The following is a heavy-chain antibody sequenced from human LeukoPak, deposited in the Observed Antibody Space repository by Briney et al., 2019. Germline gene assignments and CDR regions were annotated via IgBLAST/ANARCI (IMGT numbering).Heavy chain of an antibody. Sequence: GGSLRLSCAASGLTLSSYAMSWVRQAPGKGLEWVSAISGSGDSTYYADSVKGRFTISRDNSKDTLYLQMNSLRAEDTAVYYCARDKQGVGPTHLDYWGQGTLVTVSS. CDR2: ISGSGDST. CDR3: ARDKQGVGPTHLDY. J-gene: IGHJ4*02. V-gene: IGHV3-23*01. CDR1: GLTLSSYA. D-gene: IGHD1-26*01.